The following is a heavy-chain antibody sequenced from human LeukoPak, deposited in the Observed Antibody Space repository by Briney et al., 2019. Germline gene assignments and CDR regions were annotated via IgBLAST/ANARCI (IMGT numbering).Heavy chain of an antibody. J-gene: IGHJ4*02. CDR1: GFTFSDYY. CDR3: TRVFVGDEYSSSGY. V-gene: IGHV3-74*01. D-gene: IGHD6-13*01. Sequence: GGSLRLSCAASGFTFSDYYMSWIRQAPGKGLVWVSRINSDGSSTTYADSVKGRFTISRDNAKNTLYLQMNSLKVEDTAVYYCTRVFVGDEYSSSGYWGQGTLVTVSS. CDR2: INSDGSST.